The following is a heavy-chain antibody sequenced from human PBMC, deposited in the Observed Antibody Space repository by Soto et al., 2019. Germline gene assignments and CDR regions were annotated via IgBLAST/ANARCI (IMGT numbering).Heavy chain of an antibody. Sequence: ASVKVSCKASGYTFTSYGISWVRQAPGQGLEWMGWISAYNGNTNFAQKLQGRVTMTTDTSTSIAYMELRSLRSDDTVVFYCARDGVRNYDFWSGYYPPMDYYGMDVWGQGTTVTVSS. J-gene: IGHJ6*02. V-gene: IGHV1-18*01. CDR3: ARDGVRNYDFWSGYYPPMDYYGMDV. CDR2: ISAYNGNT. CDR1: GYTFTSYG. D-gene: IGHD3-3*01.